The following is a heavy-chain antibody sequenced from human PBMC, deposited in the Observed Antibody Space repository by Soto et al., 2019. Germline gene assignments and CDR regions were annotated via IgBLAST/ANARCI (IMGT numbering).Heavy chain of an antibody. D-gene: IGHD1-26*01. CDR1: GGSMSSSNW. Sequence: QVQLQESGPGLVKPSGTLSLTCTVSGGSMSSSNWWNWVRQSPGKGLEWIVEAHHSGRTNYNPSLKSRVNISVDKSKNHFTLKLSSVTAADTAVYYCARSEATGLDYWGQGTLVTVSS. V-gene: IGHV4-4*02. CDR2: AHHSGRT. CDR3: ARSEATGLDY. J-gene: IGHJ4*02.